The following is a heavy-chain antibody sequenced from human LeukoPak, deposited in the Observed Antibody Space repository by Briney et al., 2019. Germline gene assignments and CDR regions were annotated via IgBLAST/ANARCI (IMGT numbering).Heavy chain of an antibody. CDR2: LSPNSGNT. CDR3: ARGAMATRVLDF. V-gene: IGHV1-8*01. D-gene: IGHD5-24*01. CDR1: GYTFTNYD. J-gene: IGHJ4*02. Sequence: ASVKVSCKTSGYTFTNYDINWVRQAPGQGLEGMGWLSPNSGNTAYAQKFRGSVTMTMNTSISTAYMDLSSLRSEDTAVYYCARGAMATRVLDFWGQGTQVTVSS.